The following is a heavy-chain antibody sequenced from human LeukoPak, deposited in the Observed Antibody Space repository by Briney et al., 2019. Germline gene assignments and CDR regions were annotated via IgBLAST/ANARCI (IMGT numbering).Heavy chain of an antibody. CDR1: GFTFSSYS. D-gene: IGHD6-19*01. J-gene: IGHJ4*02. Sequence: GGSLRLSCAASGFTFSSYSMNWVRQAPGKGLEWVSSISSSSSYIYYADSVKGRFTISRDNAKNSLYLQVNSLRAEDTAVYYCARDHSSGWLDYWGQGTLVTVSS. V-gene: IGHV3-21*01. CDR3: ARDHSSGWLDY. CDR2: ISSSSSYI.